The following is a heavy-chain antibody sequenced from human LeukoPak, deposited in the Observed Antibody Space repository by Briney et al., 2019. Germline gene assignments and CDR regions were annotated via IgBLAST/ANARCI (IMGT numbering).Heavy chain of an antibody. V-gene: IGHV4-34*01. CDR1: GGSISSYY. Sequence: PSETLSLTCTVSGGSISSYYWSWIRQPPGKGLEWIGEINHSGSTNYNPSLKSRVTISVDTSKNQFSLKLSSVTAADTAVYYCARAGGYSAPGLDYWGQGTLVTVSS. J-gene: IGHJ4*02. D-gene: IGHD3-22*01. CDR3: ARAGGYSAPGLDY. CDR2: INHSGST.